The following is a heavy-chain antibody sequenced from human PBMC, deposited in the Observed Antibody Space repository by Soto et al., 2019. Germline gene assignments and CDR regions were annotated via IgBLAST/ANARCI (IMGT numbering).Heavy chain of an antibody. CDR3: ARDTATVTTDYYGMDV. CDR2: ISYDGSNK. J-gene: IGHJ6*02. Sequence: QVQLVESGGGVVQPGRSLRLSCAASGFTFSSYDMHWVRQAPGKGLEWVAVISYDGSNKYYADSVKGRFTISRDNSKNTLYLQMNSLRAEDTAVYYCARDTATVTTDYYGMDVWGQGTTVTVSS. V-gene: IGHV3-30-3*01. CDR1: GFTFSSYD. D-gene: IGHD4-17*01.